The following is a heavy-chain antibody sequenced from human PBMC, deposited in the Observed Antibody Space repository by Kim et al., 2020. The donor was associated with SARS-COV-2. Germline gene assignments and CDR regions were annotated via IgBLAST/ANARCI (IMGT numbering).Heavy chain of an antibody. D-gene: IGHD3-16*01. CDR3: AKDSRPGLMEYYFDY. V-gene: IGHV3-23*01. CDR1: GFTFSSYA. J-gene: IGHJ4*02. CDR2: ISGSGGST. Sequence: GGSLRLSCAASGFTFSSYAMSWVRQAPGKGLEWVSAISGSGGSTYYADSVKGRFTISRDNSKNTLYLQMNSLRAEDTAVYYCAKDSRPGLMEYYFDYWGQGTLVTVSS.